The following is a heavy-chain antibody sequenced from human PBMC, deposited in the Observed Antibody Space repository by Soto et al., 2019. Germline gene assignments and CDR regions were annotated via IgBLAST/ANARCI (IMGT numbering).Heavy chain of an antibody. V-gene: IGHV3-23*01. D-gene: IGHD6-25*01. CDR1: GFTFSNYA. J-gene: IGHJ3*01. CDR3: VKEGSGXXXRGSFDS. CDR2: ISPSGGT. Sequence: PGGSLRLSCAASGFTFSNYAXSWVRQAPGKGLEWVSAISPSGGTFYAGSVKGRFTISRDNSNNTLYLQMNSLRADDAAIYYCVKEGSGXXXRGSFDSWGRGTXXTV.